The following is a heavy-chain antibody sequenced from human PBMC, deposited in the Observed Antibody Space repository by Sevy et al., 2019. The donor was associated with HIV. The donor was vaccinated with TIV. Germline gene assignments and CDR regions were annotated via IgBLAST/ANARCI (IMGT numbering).Heavy chain of an antibody. D-gene: IGHD2-21*02. J-gene: IGHJ4*02. CDR1: GFTFNIYS. V-gene: IGHV3-21*01. Sequence: GGSLRLSCAASGFTFNIYSMNWVRQAPGKGLEWVSSISGSSSYIFYADSVKGRFTISRDNAKNSLYLQMNSLRAEDTAVYYCARGRGDPLSDCFDYWGQGTLVTVSS. CDR2: ISGSSSYI. CDR3: ARGRGDPLSDCFDY.